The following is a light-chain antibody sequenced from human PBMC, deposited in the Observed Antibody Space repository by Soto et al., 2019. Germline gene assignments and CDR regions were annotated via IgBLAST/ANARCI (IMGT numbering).Light chain of an antibody. Sequence: QSVLTQPPSAPGTPGQRVTISCSGSSSNIGGSSVNWYQHLPGTTLQLLIYNNSFRPSGVPDRFSSSTTATTASLPISGRQSEDEAFYYCAAWDYSLSAYVFGTGTKVTVL. CDR1: SSNIGGSS. J-gene: IGLJ1*01. V-gene: IGLV1-44*01. CDR3: AAWDYSLSAYV. CDR2: NNS.